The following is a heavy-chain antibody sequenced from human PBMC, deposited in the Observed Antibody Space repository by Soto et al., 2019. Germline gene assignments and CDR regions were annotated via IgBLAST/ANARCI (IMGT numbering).Heavy chain of an antibody. J-gene: IGHJ3*01. Sequence: EVQLVESGGGLVRPGGSLRLSCAASGFTFSYYWMHWVRQAPGKGLVWVSRIHSDGSSTTYADFVKGRFIISRDNARNTVDLQMNSARVEDTAVYYCAGGDRGAFDLWGQGTVVTVSS. V-gene: IGHV3-74*01. CDR1: GFTFSYYW. CDR3: AGGDRGAFDL. CDR2: IHSDGSST. D-gene: IGHD2-21*02.